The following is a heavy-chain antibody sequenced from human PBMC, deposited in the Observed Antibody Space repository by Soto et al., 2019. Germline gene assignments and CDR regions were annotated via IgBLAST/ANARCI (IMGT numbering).Heavy chain of an antibody. CDR2: IIPIFGTP. Sequence: QVQLVQSGAEVKKPGSSVKVSCKASGGTFSSYAISWVRQAPGQGLEWMGGIIPIFGTPDYAQKFQGRVTFTADESTSTAYMELSSLRSEDTAVYYCAFTLSANYYYGMDVWGQGTTVTVSS. J-gene: IGHJ6*02. CDR1: GGTFSSYA. V-gene: IGHV1-69*12. CDR3: AFTLSANYYYGMDV. D-gene: IGHD3-16*01.